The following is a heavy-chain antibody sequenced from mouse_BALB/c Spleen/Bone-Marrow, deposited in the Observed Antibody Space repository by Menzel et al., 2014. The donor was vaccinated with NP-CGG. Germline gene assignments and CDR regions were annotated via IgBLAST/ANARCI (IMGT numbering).Heavy chain of an antibody. J-gene: IGHJ4*01. CDR1: GFTFSSYA. CDR2: ISSGGSYT. V-gene: IGHV5-9-4*01. Sequence: VQLKESGGGLVKPGGSLKLSCAASGFTFSSYAMSWVRQSPEKRLEWVAEISSGGSYTYYPDTVTGRFTISRDNAKNTLYLEMSSLRSEDTAMYYFAREGYDGQMDYWGQGTSVTVSS. CDR3: AREGYDGQMDY. D-gene: IGHD2-2*01.